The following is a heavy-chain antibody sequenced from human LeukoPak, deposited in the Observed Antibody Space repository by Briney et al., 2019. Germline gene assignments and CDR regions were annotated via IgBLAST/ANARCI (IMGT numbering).Heavy chain of an antibody. Sequence: PSETLSLTCAVYGGSFSGYYWSWIRQPPGKGLEWIGEINHSGSTNYNPSLKSRVTISVDTSKNQFSLKLSSVTAADTAVYYCARGSGARLVGATRLDYWGQGTLVTVSS. V-gene: IGHV4-34*01. D-gene: IGHD1-26*01. CDR3: ARGSGARLVGATRLDY. CDR2: INHSGST. J-gene: IGHJ4*02. CDR1: GGSFSGYY.